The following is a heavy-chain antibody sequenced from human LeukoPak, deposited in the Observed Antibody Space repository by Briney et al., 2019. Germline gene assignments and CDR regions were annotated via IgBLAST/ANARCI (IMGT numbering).Heavy chain of an antibody. V-gene: IGHV1-2*02. D-gene: IGHD2-15*01. J-gene: IGHJ4*02. CDR2: IKPKSGGT. CDR3: ARLGYCSGGSCSNH. CDR1: GYTFTGYY. Sequence: ASVKVSCKASGYTFTGYYMHWGRQAPGQGLEWMGWIKPKSGGTNYAQKFQGRVTMTRDTSISTAYMELSRLRSDDTAVYYCARLGYCSGGSCSNHWGQGTLVTVSS.